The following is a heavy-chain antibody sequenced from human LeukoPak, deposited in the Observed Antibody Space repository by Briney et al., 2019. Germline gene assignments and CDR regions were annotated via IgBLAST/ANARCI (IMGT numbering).Heavy chain of an antibody. J-gene: IGHJ2*01. CDR1: GFTFSNYD. D-gene: IGHD1-26*01. CDR2: IWYNGGKK. CDR3: ARVSGSGSYAWYYDL. V-gene: IGHV3-33*01. Sequence: PGRSLRLSCAVSGFTFSNYDMHWVRQAPGKGLEWVSIIWYNGGKKDYADSVKGRFTVSKDNSKNMLFLEMNSLRAEDTAVYYCARVSGSGSYAWYYDLWGRGSLVTVS.